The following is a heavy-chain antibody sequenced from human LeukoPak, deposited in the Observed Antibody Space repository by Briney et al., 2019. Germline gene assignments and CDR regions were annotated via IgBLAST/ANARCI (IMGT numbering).Heavy chain of an antibody. CDR3: ARGRGSQPYSSSWYYYYYGMDV. Sequence: SETLSLTCTVPGGSISSYYWSWIRQPPGKGLEWIGYIYYSGSTNYNPSLKSRVTISVDTSKNQFSLKLSSVTAADTAVYYCARGRGSQPYSSSWYYYYYGMDVWGQGTTVTVSS. D-gene: IGHD6-13*01. CDR1: GGSISSYY. V-gene: IGHV4-59*01. CDR2: IYYSGST. J-gene: IGHJ6*02.